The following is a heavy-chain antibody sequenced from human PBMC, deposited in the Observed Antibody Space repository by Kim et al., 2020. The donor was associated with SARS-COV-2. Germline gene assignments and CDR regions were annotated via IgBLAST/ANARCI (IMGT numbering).Heavy chain of an antibody. J-gene: IGHJ4*02. CDR2: IGGGGRFT. D-gene: IGHD1-26*01. Sequence: GGSLRLSCAASGFTFSNYAMTWVRQAPGKGLEWVSTIGGGGRFTFYADSVKGRFTISRDNSRNALYLQMSSLRVEDTAIYYCARGGPAPVGATGFDYWGQGTLVTVSS. V-gene: IGHV3-23*01. CDR3: ARGGPAPVGATGFDY. CDR1: GFTFSNYA.